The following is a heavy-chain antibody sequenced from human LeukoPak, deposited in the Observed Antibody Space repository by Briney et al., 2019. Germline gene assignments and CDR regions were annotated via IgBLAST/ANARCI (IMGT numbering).Heavy chain of an antibody. CDR2: INHSGST. V-gene: IGHV4-34*01. D-gene: IGHD5-18*01. Sequence: PSETLSLTCAVYCGSFSGYYWSWIRQPPGKGLEWIGEINHSGSTNYNPSLKSRVTISLDTSRNQFSLKLNSVTAADTAVYYCAKSYGYGLIDIWGQGTMVTVSS. CDR1: CGSFSGYY. CDR3: AKSYGYGLIDI. J-gene: IGHJ3*02.